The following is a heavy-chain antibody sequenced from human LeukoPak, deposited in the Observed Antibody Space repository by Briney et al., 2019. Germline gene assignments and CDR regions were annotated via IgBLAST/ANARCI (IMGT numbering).Heavy chain of an antibody. CDR1: GFTFSGSA. D-gene: IGHD3-10*01. CDR2: IRSKPNNAAT. V-gene: IGHV3-73*01. Sequence: GGSLRLSCAASGFTFSGSAMHWVRQVSGKGLEWVGHIRSKPNNAATAYAASGKGRFTISRDHSQNTAYLQMDSLKTDDTAVYYCTRQGSGSTFDSWGPGTLVTVSS. J-gene: IGHJ4*02. CDR3: TRQGSGSTFDS.